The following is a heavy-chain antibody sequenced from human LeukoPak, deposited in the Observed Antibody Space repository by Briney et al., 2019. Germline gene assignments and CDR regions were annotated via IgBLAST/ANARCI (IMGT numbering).Heavy chain of an antibody. Sequence: PSGTLSLTCAVSGGSISSSNWWSWVRQPPGKGLEWIGEIYHSGSTNYNPSLKSRVTISVDKSKNQFSLKLSSVTAADTAVYYCARWGVAGTTSGAFDIWGQGTMVTVSS. V-gene: IGHV4-4*02. CDR2: IYHSGST. J-gene: IGHJ3*02. CDR3: ARWGVAGTTSGAFDI. CDR1: GGSISSSNW. D-gene: IGHD6-19*01.